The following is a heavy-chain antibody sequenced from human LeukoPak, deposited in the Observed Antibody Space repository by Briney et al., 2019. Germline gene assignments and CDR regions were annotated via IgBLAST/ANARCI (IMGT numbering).Heavy chain of an antibody. D-gene: IGHD5-18*01. CDR3: ARSGYSYGYFRNQVRYYFDY. J-gene: IGHJ4*02. CDR2: INPNSGGT. Sequence: GASVKVSCKASGYTFTGYYMHWVRQAPGQGLEWMGWINPNSGGTNYAQKFQGRVTMTRDTSISTAYMELRSLRSDDTAVYYCARSGYSYGYFRNQVRYYFDYWGQGTLVTVSS. V-gene: IGHV1-2*02. CDR1: GYTFTGYY.